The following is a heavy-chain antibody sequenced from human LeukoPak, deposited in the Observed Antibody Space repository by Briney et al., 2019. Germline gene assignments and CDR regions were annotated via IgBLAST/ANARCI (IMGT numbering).Heavy chain of an antibody. J-gene: IGHJ6*04. CDR1: GFTFSNYW. CDR3: AELGITMSGGV. V-gene: IGHV3-7*01. D-gene: IGHD3-22*01. CDR2: IKPDRSEK. Sequence: GGSLRLSCAASGFTFSNYWMSWVRQAPGKGLEWVANIKPDRSEKYYVDSVKGRFTISRDNAKNSLYLQMNSLRAEDTAVYYCAELGITMSGGVWGKGTTVTISS.